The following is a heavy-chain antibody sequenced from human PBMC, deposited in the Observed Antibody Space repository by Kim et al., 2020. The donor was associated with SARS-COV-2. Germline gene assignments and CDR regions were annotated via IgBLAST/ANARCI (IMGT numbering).Heavy chain of an antibody. J-gene: IGHJ4*02. Sequence: SETLSLTCAVYGGSFSGYYWSWIRQPPGKGLEWIGEINHSGSTNYNPSLKSRVTISVDTSKNQFSLKLSSVTAADTAVYYCARALSFMVRGVEKYYFDYWGQGTLVTVSS. D-gene: IGHD3-10*01. CDR3: ARALSFMVRGVEKYYFDY. CDR2: INHSGST. CDR1: GGSFSGYY. V-gene: IGHV4-34*01.